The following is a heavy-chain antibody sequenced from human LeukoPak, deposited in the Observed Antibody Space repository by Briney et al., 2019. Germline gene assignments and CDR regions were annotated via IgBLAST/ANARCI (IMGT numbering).Heavy chain of an antibody. D-gene: IGHD3-22*01. J-gene: IGHJ4*02. CDR2: IKENGNEQ. CDR1: GFTFNAYW. CDR3: ARESSGYYIY. V-gene: IGHV3-7*01. Sequence: GGSLRLSCAASGFTFNAYWMSWVRQAPGKGPEWVAHIKENGNEQYYADSVEGRFTISRDNAKKSLCLQMNSLRAEDTAVYYCARESSGYYIYWGQGTLVTVSS.